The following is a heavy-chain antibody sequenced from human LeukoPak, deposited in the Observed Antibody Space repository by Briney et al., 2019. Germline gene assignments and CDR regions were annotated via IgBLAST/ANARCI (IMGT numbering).Heavy chain of an antibody. D-gene: IGHD1-26*01. CDR1: GYTFTSYY. V-gene: IGHV1-46*03. Sequence: GASVKVSCKASGYTFTSYYMHWVRQAPGQGLEWMGIINPSGGSTSYAQKFQGRVTITRDTSTSTVYMELSSLRSEDTAVYYCASRHVVGATVGYYFDYWGQGTLVTVSS. CDR3: ASRHVVGATVGYYFDY. J-gene: IGHJ4*02. CDR2: INPSGGST.